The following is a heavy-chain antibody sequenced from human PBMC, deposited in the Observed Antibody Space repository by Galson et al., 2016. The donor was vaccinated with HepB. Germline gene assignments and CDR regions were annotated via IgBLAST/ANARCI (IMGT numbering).Heavy chain of an antibody. CDR3: ARGTRSNDWYPYCMDV. CDR1: GGSISNAGYY. D-gene: IGHD6-19*01. V-gene: IGHV4-61*02. CDR2: MHTSGST. J-gene: IGHJ6*03. Sequence: TLSLTCTVTGGSISNAGYYWSWIRQPAGKGLEWLGRMHTSGSTNSKPSLNSRVSISVDTSKNGFSLRLPSVTAADTAVYYFARGTRSNDWYPYCMDVWGKGTTVTVSS.